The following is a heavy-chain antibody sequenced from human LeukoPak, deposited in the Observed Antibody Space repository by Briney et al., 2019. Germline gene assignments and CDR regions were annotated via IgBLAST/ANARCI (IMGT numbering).Heavy chain of an antibody. V-gene: IGHV4-59*01. D-gene: IGHD1-26*01. CDR3: ARDLGGANWFDP. CDR2: IYYSGST. Sequence: SETLSLTCTVSGGSISSDYWSWVSQPPGKGLEWIGYIYYSGSTNYNPSLKSRVTISVDTSKNQFSLKLSSVTAADTAVYYCARDLGGANWFDPWGQGTLVTVSS. CDR1: GGSISSDY. J-gene: IGHJ5*02.